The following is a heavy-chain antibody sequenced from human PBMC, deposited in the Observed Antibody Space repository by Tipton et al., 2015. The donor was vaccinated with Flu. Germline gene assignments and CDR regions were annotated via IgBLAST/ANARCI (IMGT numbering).Heavy chain of an antibody. V-gene: IGHV1-2*02. CDR3: ARTWIQLWTPDFDY. CDR2: INPESGDT. CDR1: GYTVSGHY. J-gene: IGHJ4*02. Sequence: QVQLVQSGAEVKEPGASVKVSCKASGYTVSGHYMHWIRQAPGQGLEWMGWINPESGDTKYAQNFQGRVTMTRDTSITTVYMELTGLTSDDTAIYYCARTWIQLWTPDFDYWGQGTLVTVSS. D-gene: IGHD5-18*01.